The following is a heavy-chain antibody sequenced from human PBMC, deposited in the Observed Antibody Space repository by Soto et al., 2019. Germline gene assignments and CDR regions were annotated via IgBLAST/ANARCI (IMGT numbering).Heavy chain of an antibody. V-gene: IGHV3-33*01. D-gene: IGHD3-16*01. CDR1: RVPFTTYD. Sequence: QVHLVESGGGVVQPGTSLRLSCAASRVPFTTYDMHWVRQAPGKGLEWVALIWSDGSRTFYADSVKGRFTISRDNSKNTLYLQMNSLRAEDTAVYYCAGEPKGGAYDMDVWGQGTTVTVSS. J-gene: IGHJ6*02. CDR2: IWSDGSRT. CDR3: AGEPKGGAYDMDV.